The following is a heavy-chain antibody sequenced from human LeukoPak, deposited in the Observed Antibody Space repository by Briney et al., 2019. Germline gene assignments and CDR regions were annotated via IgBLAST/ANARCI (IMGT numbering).Heavy chain of an antibody. Sequence: ISGKGPGSTFPTYWMAWLPQMPGKALECMGIIYPGDSDTRYSPSFQGQVTISADKSISTAYLQWSSLKASDTAMYYCARLGRDGYNFGVWGQGTLVTVSS. CDR1: GSTFPTYW. CDR3: ARLGRDGYNFGV. CDR2: IYPGDSDT. J-gene: IGHJ4*02. V-gene: IGHV5-51*01. D-gene: IGHD5-24*01.